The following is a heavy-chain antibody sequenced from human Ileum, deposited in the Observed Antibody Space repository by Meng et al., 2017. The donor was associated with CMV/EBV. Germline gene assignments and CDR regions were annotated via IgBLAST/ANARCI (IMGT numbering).Heavy chain of an antibody. CDR3: AGRSFDYDLWSGVLDN. Sequence: ESLKISCTVSGGSISSYYWSWIRQPPGKGLQWIAYIDYRGGTKYNPSLRSRVTMSVDTSKNQFSLKLTTVTAADTALYYCAGRSFDYDLWSGVLDNWGQGTLVTVSS. CDR2: IDYRGGT. CDR1: GGSISSYY. V-gene: IGHV4-59*01. D-gene: IGHD3-3*01. J-gene: IGHJ4*02.